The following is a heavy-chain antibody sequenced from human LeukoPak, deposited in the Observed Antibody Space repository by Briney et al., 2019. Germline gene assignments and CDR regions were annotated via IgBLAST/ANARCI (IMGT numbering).Heavy chain of an antibody. V-gene: IGHV3-21*01. Sequence: GRSLRLSRAASGFTFSSYTINWVRQAPGKGLEWVSSITGGSTYIYYADSLKGRFTISRDNAKNSLYLQMNSLRAEDTAVYYCARVIGQYSSSWPFDYWGQGTLVTVSS. CDR1: GFTFSSYT. CDR3: ARVIGQYSSSWPFDY. CDR2: ITGGSTYI. J-gene: IGHJ4*02. D-gene: IGHD6-13*01.